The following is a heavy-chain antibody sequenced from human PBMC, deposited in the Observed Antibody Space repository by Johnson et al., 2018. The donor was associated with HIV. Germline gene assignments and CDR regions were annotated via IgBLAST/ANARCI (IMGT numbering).Heavy chain of an antibody. V-gene: IGHV3-30-3*01. CDR3: ARGRNAFDI. CDR2: ISYDSNNK. CDR1: GYTFSSYA. Sequence: QVQLVESGGGVVQPGRSLRLSCAASGYTFSSYAMHWVRQAPGKGLEWVAVISYDSNNKYYADSVKGRFTISRDNSKNTLYLQMNSLRAEDTAVYYCARGRNAFDIWGQGTMVTVSS. J-gene: IGHJ3*02.